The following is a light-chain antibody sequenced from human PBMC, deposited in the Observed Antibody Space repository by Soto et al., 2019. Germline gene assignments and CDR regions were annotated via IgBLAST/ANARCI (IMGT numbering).Light chain of an antibody. J-gene: IGLJ3*02. CDR1: SSDVGVYNY. Sequence: QSAQTQPASVSGSPGQSITISCTGTSSDVGVYNYVSWYQHHPGKAPKVIIYEVSNRPSGVYNRFSGSKSGNTASLTISGLQAEDEADYYCTSYTTSSTWVFGGGTKLTVL. V-gene: IGLV2-14*01. CDR3: TSYTTSSTWV. CDR2: EVS.